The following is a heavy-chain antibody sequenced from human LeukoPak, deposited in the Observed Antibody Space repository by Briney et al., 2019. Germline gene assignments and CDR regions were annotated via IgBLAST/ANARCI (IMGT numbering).Heavy chain of an antibody. CDR2: IIPMFGA. CDR1: GGTFSTHA. CDR3: ARTSVIGPSQFDF. J-gene: IGHJ4*02. D-gene: IGHD2-21*01. Sequence: ASVKVSCRAPGGTFSTHAVSWVRQAPGQGLEWMGGIIPMFGANYAQNFRGRVTITTDESTSTAYMELSSLRSEDTAVYFCARTSVIGPSQFDFWGQGTLVTVSS. V-gene: IGHV1-69*05.